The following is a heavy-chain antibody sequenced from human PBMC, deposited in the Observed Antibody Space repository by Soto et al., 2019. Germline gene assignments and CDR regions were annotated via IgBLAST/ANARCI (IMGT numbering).Heavy chain of an antibody. J-gene: IGHJ4*02. CDR3: TREGQFDSGYDFAY. V-gene: IGHV3-49*03. Sequence: PGGSLRLSCTASGFTFGDYAMSWFRQAPGKGLEWVGFIRSKAYGGTTEYAASVKGRFTISRDDSKSIAYLQMNSLKTEDTAVYYCTREGQFDSGYDFAYWGQGTLVTVSS. CDR2: IRSKAYGGTT. CDR1: GFTFGDYA. D-gene: IGHD5-12*01.